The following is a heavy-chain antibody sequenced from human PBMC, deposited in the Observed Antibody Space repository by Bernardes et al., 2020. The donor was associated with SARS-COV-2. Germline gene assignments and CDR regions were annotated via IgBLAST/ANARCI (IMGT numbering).Heavy chain of an antibody. V-gene: IGHV3-23*01. J-gene: IGHJ4*02. CDR2: ISGRGGST. Sequence: GGSLRLSCRASGFIFGSYAMSWVRRAPGKGLEWVASISGRGGSTFYANSVKGRITISRDSSTNAVFLEMNSLRAEDTATYYCARGGSAGDFDYWAQGTLVTVSS. CDR1: GFIFGSYA. CDR3: ARGGSAGDFDY.